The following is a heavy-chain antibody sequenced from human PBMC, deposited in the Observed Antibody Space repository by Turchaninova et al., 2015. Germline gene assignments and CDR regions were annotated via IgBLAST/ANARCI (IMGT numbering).Heavy chain of an antibody. CDR1: GGSISSGNYY. Sequence: VQLQESGPGLVKPSQTLSLTCIVSGGSISSGNYYWTWVRQPPGTGLEYIGYSSYSGSAYYNPSLKSRVTISVYTAKNQFSLMLTSVTAADTAMYYCARDLGGHDAFDIWGQGTMVTVSS. CDR2: SSYSGSA. V-gene: IGHV4-30-4*08. J-gene: IGHJ3*02. CDR3: ARDLGGHDAFDI. D-gene: IGHD3-16*01.